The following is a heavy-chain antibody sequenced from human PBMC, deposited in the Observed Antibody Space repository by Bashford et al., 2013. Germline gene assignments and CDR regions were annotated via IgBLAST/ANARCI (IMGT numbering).Heavy chain of an antibody. CDR1: GDSISSNY. D-gene: IGHD5-24*01. V-gene: IGHV4-59*12. CDR3: ARGWLQWDY. CDR2: IYDSGST. Sequence: SETLSLTCTVSGDSISSNYWNWIRQSPGKGLEWIGYIYDSGSTNYNPSLKSRVTMSVDTSKNQFSLKLSSVTAADTAVYYCARGWLQWDYWGQGTLVTVSS. J-gene: IGHJ4*02.